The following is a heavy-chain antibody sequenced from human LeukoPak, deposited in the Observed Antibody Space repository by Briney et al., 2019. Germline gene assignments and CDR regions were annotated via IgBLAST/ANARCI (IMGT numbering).Heavy chain of an antibody. V-gene: IGHV3-7*01. Sequence: GGSLRLSCAASGFAFSSYWMSWVRQAPGKGLEWVANIKQDGSEKYYVDSVKGRFTISRDNAKNSLYLQMNSLRAEDTAVYYCPRDRFSAVAGTRFDYWGQGTLVTVSS. CDR1: GFAFSSYW. D-gene: IGHD6-19*01. J-gene: IGHJ4*02. CDR3: PRDRFSAVAGTRFDY. CDR2: IKQDGSEK.